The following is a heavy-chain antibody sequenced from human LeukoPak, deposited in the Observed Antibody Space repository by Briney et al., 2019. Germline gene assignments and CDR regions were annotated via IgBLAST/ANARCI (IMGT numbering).Heavy chain of an antibody. CDR3: ERGGRANGVYDAFDI. CDR2: ITSNNSYI. J-gene: IGHJ3*02. CDR1: GFTFSIYS. Sequence: PGGTLRLSCAASGFTFSIYSMNWVRQAPGKGLEWVSAITSNNSYIYYADSVKGRFTISRDNAKNSLHLQMNTLRAEDTALYYRERGGRANGVYDAFDICGQGRMVTV. V-gene: IGHV3-21*01. D-gene: IGHD2-8*01.